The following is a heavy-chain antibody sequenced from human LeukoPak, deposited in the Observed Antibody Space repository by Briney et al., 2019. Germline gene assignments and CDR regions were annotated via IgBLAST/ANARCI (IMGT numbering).Heavy chain of an antibody. CDR3: AKGGQTDRFDY. D-gene: IGHD5-12*01. V-gene: IGHV3-23*01. Sequence: GGSLRLSCAASGFTFTTYAMSWVRQAPGKGLEWVSGISGSGGNTYYADSVKGRFTISRDNSKSTLYLQMNSLRAEDTAVFYCAKGGQTDRFDYWGKGTLVSSSS. CDR2: ISGSGGNT. J-gene: IGHJ4*02. CDR1: GFTFTTYA.